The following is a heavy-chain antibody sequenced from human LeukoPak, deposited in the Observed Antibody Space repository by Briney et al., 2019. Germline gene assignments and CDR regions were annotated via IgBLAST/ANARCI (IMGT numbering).Heavy chain of an antibody. J-gene: IGHJ4*02. CDR2: IYYSGST. CDR3: ARHGYYSSGRYYFDY. D-gene: IGHD6-19*01. Sequence: PSETLSLTCTVSGGSISSYYWSWIRQPPGKGLEWIGYIYYSGSTNYNPSLKSRVTISVDTSKNQFSLKLSSVTAADTAVYYCARHGYYSSGRYYFDYWGQGTLVTVSS. V-gene: IGHV4-59*08. CDR1: GGSISSYY.